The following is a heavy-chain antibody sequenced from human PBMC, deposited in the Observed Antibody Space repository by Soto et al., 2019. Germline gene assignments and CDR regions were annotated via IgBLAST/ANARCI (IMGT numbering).Heavy chain of an antibody. D-gene: IGHD5-12*01. V-gene: IGHV3-7*01. CDR2: IKQDGSEK. CDR3: ASLLSGYEFDY. J-gene: IGHJ4*02. CDR1: GFTFSSYW. Sequence: GGSLRLSCAASGFTFSSYWMSWVRQAPGKGLEWVANIKQDGSEKYYVDSVKGRFTISKDNAKNSLYLQINSLRAEDTAVYYCASLLSGYEFDYWGQGTLVTVSS.